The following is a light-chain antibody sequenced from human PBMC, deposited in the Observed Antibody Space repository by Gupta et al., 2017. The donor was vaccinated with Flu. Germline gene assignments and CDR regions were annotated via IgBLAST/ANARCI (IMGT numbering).Light chain of an antibody. CDR3: MQSIQRPFT. J-gene: IGKJ4*01. V-gene: IGKV2D-29*01. CDR2: EVS. Sequence: DIVMTQTPPSLSVTPGQPASISCKSSQSLLYSDGKTYLYWYLQKAGQPPHLLIFEVSKRFSGVPDRFSGSGSGTDFTLKISRVEAEDVGVYYCMQSIQRPFTFGGGTKVQIE. CDR1: QSLLYSDGKTY.